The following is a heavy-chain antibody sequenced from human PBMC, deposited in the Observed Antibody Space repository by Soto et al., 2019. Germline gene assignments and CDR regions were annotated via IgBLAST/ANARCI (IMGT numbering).Heavy chain of an antibody. CDR2: VKSRTSGGTV. D-gene: IGHD3-16*01. CDR1: GFTFSVAW. Sequence: EVQLMDSGGGLVEPGGSLRLSCTASGFTFSVAWMTWVRQAPGKGLEWLGRVKSRTSGGTVDYAAPVKDRFTISRDDSKNTVILQMSSLKMEDTAVYYCVADVAEVGKGEFDYWGQGALVTVSS. V-gene: IGHV3-15*01. J-gene: IGHJ4*02. CDR3: VADVAEVGKGEFDY.